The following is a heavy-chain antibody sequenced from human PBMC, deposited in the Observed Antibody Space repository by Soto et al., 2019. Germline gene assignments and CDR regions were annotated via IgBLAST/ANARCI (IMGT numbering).Heavy chain of an antibody. D-gene: IGHD6-13*01. V-gene: IGHV3-23*01. Sequence: GGSLRLSCAASGFTFSSYAMSWVRQAPGKGLEWVSAISGSGGSTYYADSVKGRFTISRDNSKNTLYLQMNSLRAEDTAVYYCAKEAISSSWYSYYYGMDVWGQGTTVTVSS. CDR3: AKEAISSSWYSYYYGMDV. CDR1: GFTFSSYA. J-gene: IGHJ6*02. CDR2: ISGSGGST.